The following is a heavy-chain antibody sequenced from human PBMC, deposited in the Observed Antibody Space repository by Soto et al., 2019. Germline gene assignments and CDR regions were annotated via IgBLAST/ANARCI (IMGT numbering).Heavy chain of an antibody. V-gene: IGHV1-18*01. CDR1: GYTFTSYG. J-gene: IGHJ4*02. Sequence: QVQLVQSGAEVKKPGASVKVSCKASGYTFTSYGISWVRQSPGQGLEWMGWIRAYNGNTNYAQKLKGRVTMTTDTPTSTAYMELRSLRSEDTAVYYCARDDFGDPGVYWGQGTLVTFSS. D-gene: IGHD4-17*01. CDR3: ARDDFGDPGVY. CDR2: IRAYNGNT.